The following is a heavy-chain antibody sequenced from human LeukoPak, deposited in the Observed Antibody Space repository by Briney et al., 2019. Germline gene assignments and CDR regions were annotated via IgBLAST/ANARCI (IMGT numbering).Heavy chain of an antibody. Sequence: GGSLRLSSAASGFTFSSYGMHWVRQAPGKGLEWVAVIWYDGSNKYYADSVKGRFTISRDNSKNTLYLQMNSLRAEDTAVYYCARDLFGLYYYGMDVWGQGTTVTVSS. CDR1: GFTFSSYG. V-gene: IGHV3-33*01. CDR3: ARDLFGLYYYGMDV. J-gene: IGHJ6*02. D-gene: IGHD3/OR15-3a*01. CDR2: IWYDGSNK.